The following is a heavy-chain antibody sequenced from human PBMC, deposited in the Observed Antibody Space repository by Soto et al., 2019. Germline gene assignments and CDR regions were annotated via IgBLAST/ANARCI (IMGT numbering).Heavy chain of an antibody. V-gene: IGHV4-59*12. Sequence: SETLSLTCTVSGGSISSYYWSWIRQPPGKGLEWIGYIYYSGSTNYNPSLKSRVTISVDTSKNQFSLKLSSVTAADTAVYYCARGRGFSYGSVYYYYYMDVWGKGTTVTLSS. J-gene: IGHJ6*03. CDR1: GGSISSYY. CDR3: ARGRGFSYGSVYYYYYMDV. CDR2: IYYSGST. D-gene: IGHD5-18*01.